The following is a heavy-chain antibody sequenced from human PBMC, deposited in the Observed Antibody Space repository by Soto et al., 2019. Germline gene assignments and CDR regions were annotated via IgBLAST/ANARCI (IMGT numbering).Heavy chain of an antibody. D-gene: IGHD5-18*01. CDR2: FDPEDGET. CDR1: GYTLTELS. J-gene: IGHJ4*02. CDR3: ATASPPRRHTAMVKGFVY. V-gene: IGHV1-24*01. Sequence: QVQLVQSGAEVKKPGASVKVSCKVSGYTLTELSMHWVRQAPGKGLEWMGGFDPEDGETIYAQKFQGRVTMTEETSTDTAYMELSSLRSEDTAVYYCATASPPRRHTAMVKGFVYWGQGTLVTVSS.